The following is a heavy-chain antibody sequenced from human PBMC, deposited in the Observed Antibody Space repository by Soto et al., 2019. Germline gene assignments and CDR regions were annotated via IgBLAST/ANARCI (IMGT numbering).Heavy chain of an antibody. CDR1: GGFIIVCY. V-gene: IGHV4-59*01. J-gene: IGHJ4*02. D-gene: IGHD3-9*01. CDR3: ARGVGSSPPRY. CDR2: VYDNGRP. Sequence: SETLSVTCTISGGFIIVCYWSWFRQSPRKGLEWIGYVYDNGRPYYSPSLKSRVTISADTSKNQISLKLTSATAADTAVYYCARGVGSSPPRYWGRGTLVTVFS.